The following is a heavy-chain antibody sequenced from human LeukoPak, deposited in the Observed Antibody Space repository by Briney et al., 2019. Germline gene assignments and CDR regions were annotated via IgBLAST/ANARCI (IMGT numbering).Heavy chain of an antibody. D-gene: IGHD5-12*01. Sequence: TSETLSLTCTVSGYSIRNGYNWGWIRLSPGKGLEWLGSIYQSGSTYDNPSLKSRVTLSIDTSKNQFSLKLSSVTAADTAVYYCARFGYSGYGDAFDIWGQGTMVTVSS. CDR3: ARFGYSGYGDAFDI. V-gene: IGHV4-38-2*02. CDR2: IYQSGST. CDR1: GYSIRNGYN. J-gene: IGHJ3*02.